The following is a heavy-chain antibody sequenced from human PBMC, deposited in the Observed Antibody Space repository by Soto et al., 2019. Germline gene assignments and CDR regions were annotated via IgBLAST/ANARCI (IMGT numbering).Heavy chain of an antibody. D-gene: IGHD3-10*01. V-gene: IGHV3-7*01. Sequence: EVQLVESGGGLVQPGGSLRLSCVVSGFTFSNYWMHWVRQAPGKGLECVANINQDGSERYYVDSVKGRFTISRDKAKNSLYLQMNSLRAEDTAVYYCGGSGSYSLWGPGTLVTVSS. CDR1: GFTFSNYW. CDR2: INQDGSER. J-gene: IGHJ4*02. CDR3: GGSGSYSL.